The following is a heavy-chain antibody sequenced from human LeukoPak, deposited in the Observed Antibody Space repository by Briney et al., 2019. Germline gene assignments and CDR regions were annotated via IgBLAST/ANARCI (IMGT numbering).Heavy chain of an antibody. CDR3: ARVLTRTWPFYYYGLDV. V-gene: IGHV6-1*01. Sequence: SQTLSLTCVISGDSVSSNIAAWNWVRQSPSRGLEWLGRTYFRYKWYTDYSRSVKSRISITGDSSKNQFSLHLTSVTPEDTAVYYCARVLTRTWPFYYYGLDVWGQGTTVTVSS. CDR2: TYFRYKWYT. D-gene: IGHD2-2*01. J-gene: IGHJ6*02. CDR1: GDSVSSNIAA.